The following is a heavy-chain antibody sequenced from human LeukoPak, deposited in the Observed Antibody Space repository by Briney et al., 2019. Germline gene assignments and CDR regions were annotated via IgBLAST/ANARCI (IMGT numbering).Heavy chain of an antibody. CDR3: AREADPLGYSGYDSGYYYGMDV. Sequence: SGGSLRLSCAASGFTVSSNYMSWVRQAPGKGLEWVSVIYSGGSTYYAGSVKGRFTISRDNSKNTLYLQMNSLRAEDTAVYYCAREADPLGYSGYDSGYYYGMDVWGQGTTVTVSS. CDR2: IYSGGST. J-gene: IGHJ6*02. V-gene: IGHV3-66*01. D-gene: IGHD5-12*01. CDR1: GFTVSSNY.